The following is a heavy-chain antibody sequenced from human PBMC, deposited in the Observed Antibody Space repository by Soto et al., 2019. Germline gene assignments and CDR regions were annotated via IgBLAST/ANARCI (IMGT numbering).Heavy chain of an antibody. V-gene: IGHV3-74*01. CDR3: ASVCEVPIR. D-gene: IGHD2-2*01. CDR2: ISTDAEGSST. CDR1: GFTLSSSW. Sequence: EVQVVESGGGLVQPGGSLRLSCAASGFTLSSSWMHWVRQAPGKGLVWVSRISTDAEGSSTSYADSVRGRFTISRDSANDTVDLQMNGLSAEDTGVYYCASVCEVPIRWGQETLVTLSS. J-gene: IGHJ1*01.